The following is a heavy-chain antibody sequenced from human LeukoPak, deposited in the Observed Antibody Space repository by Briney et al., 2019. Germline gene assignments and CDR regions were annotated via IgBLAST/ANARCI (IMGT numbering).Heavy chain of an antibody. Sequence: GASVKVSCKVSGYTLTELSMHWVRQAPGKGLEWMGGFDPEDGETIYAQKFQGRVTMTEDTSTDTAYMELSSLRSEDTAVYYCARDRRVRATGNDAFDIWGQGTMVTVSS. J-gene: IGHJ3*02. CDR2: FDPEDGET. D-gene: IGHD1-26*01. CDR3: ARDRRVRATGNDAFDI. CDR1: GYTLTELS. V-gene: IGHV1-24*01.